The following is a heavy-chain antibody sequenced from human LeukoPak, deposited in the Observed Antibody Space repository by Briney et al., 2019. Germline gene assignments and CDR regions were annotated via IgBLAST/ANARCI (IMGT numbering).Heavy chain of an antibody. CDR1: GDSVSSNSAA. V-gene: IGHV6-1*01. CDR3: ARDRGYSGYDT. CDR2: TYFRSKWYN. D-gene: IGHD5-12*01. Sequence: SQTLSLTCAISGDSVSSNSAAWSWIRQSPSRGLEWLGRTYFRSKWYNDSALSVKSRISIKPDTSKNQFSLQLNSVTPEDTAFYYCARDRGYSGYDTRGQGTLVTVSS. J-gene: IGHJ4*02.